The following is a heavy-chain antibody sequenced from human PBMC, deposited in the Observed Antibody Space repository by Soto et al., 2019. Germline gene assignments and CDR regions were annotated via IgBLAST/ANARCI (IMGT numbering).Heavy chain of an antibody. CDR1: GFTLSSYV. CDR3: ARPTTVIYFDY. Sequence: EVQLLESGGGLVQPGGSLRLSCVASGFTLSSYVMSWVRQAPGKGLEWVSAISGSGGSTYYADSVKGRFTISRDNSNNALYLQINSLRAEDTAVYYCARPTTVIYFDYWGQATLVTVSS. D-gene: IGHD4-17*01. J-gene: IGHJ4*02. V-gene: IGHV3-23*01. CDR2: ISGSGGST.